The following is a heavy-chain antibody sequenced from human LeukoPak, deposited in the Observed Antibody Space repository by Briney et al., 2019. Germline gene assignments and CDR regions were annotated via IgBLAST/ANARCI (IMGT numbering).Heavy chain of an antibody. V-gene: IGHV1-69*13. Sequence: SVKVSCKASGGTFSSYAISWVRQAPGQGLEWMGGIIPIFGTANYAQKFQGRVTITADESTSTAYMELSSLRSEDTAVYYCARGLLGYCSGGSCYVGAFDVWGQGTMVTVSS. D-gene: IGHD2-15*01. CDR2: IIPIFGTA. J-gene: IGHJ3*01. CDR3: ARGLLGYCSGGSCYVGAFDV. CDR1: GGTFSSYA.